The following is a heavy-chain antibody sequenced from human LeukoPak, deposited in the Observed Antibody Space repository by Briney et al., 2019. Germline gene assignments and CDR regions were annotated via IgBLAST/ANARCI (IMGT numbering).Heavy chain of an antibody. CDR3: ARNPPGESVDY. CDR2: IYPGDSDT. V-gene: IGHV5-51*01. D-gene: IGHD1-1*01. CDR1: GYAFTSNW. Sequence: GESLKISCKGSGYAFTSNWIGWVRQMPGKGLEWMGIIYPGDSDTRYSPSFQGQVTISADKSISTAYLQWSSLKASDSAMYYCARNPPGESVDYWGQGTLVTVSS. J-gene: IGHJ4*02.